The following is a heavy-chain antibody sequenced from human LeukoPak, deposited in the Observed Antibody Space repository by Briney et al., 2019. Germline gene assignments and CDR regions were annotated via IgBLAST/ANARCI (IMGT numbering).Heavy chain of an antibody. Sequence: ASVKVSCEASGLTFTGVNYIHWVRPAPGQGPEWMGWINTNNGVTDYTRKFQGRVTLTRDTSISTAYMELYRLTSVDMAMYYCTRDRLSKWFDPWGQGCLVTVSS. V-gene: IGHV1-2*02. CDR1: GLTFTGVNY. J-gene: IGHJ5*02. CDR2: INTNNGVT. CDR3: TRDRLSKWFDP. D-gene: IGHD3-22*01.